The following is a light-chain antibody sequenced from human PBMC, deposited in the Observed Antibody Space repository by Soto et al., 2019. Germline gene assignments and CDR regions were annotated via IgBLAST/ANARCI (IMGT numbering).Light chain of an antibody. V-gene: IGKV1-5*03. Sequence: DTEMTQTHSSRSASVVERVTVTCLASQRVSDWLAWYQRKPGKVPKLLIYKASKLESRVTSRFSGSGSGTEFTLTISSLQPDEFATDYCKQYNSYSTFGEGTKVDIK. CDR1: QRVSDW. CDR2: KAS. J-gene: IGKJ4*01. CDR3: KQYNSYST.